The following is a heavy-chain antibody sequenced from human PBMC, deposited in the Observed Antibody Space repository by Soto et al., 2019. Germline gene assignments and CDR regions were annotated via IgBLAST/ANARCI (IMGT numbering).Heavy chain of an antibody. Sequence: EVHLLESGGGLVQPGGSLRLSCAASGFSFSSHAMSWVRQAPGKGVEWVSAIGGSGGSTYYADSVKGRFTIFRDNSKNSLYLQMNSLRAEDTALYYCASDKYTSSWYYFACWGQGTLVTVSS. CDR1: GFSFSSHA. V-gene: IGHV3-23*01. CDR2: IGGSGGST. D-gene: IGHD6-13*01. J-gene: IGHJ4*02. CDR3: ASDKYTSSWYYFAC.